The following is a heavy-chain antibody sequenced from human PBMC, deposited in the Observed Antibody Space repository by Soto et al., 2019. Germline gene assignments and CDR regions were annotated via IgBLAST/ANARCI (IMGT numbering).Heavy chain of an antibody. V-gene: IGHV1-18*01. D-gene: IGHD5-12*01. CDR3: ARELQMATILRLSLEVEYFQH. CDR2: ISAYNGDT. Sequence: ASVKVFCKASGYTFTRYGITWVRQAPGQGLEWMGWISAYNGDTNYAEKLQGRVTMTTDTSTSTAYMELRSLRSDDTAVYYCARELQMATILRLSLEVEYFQHWGQGTLVTVSS. J-gene: IGHJ1*01. CDR1: GYTFTRYG.